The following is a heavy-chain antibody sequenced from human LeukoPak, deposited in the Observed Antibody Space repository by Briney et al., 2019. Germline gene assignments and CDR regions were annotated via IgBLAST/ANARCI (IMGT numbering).Heavy chain of an antibody. V-gene: IGHV3-48*03. CDR2: IGESGSPV. Sequence: GGSLRLSCGGSGFIFRDFDMTWVRQTAGRGLEWLSYIGESGSPVFYADSVKGRFSVSRDNAKKSLFLQMNGLRVEDTGIYYCARIGSTGTYNRDFQYWDPGTLVVVSS. CDR3: ARIGSTGTYNRDFQY. D-gene: IGHD1-26*01. J-gene: IGHJ1*01. CDR1: GFIFRDFD.